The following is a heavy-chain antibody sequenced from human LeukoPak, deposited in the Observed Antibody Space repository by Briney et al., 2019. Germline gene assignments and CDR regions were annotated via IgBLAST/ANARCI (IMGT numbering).Heavy chain of an antibody. CDR3: ARAIQSHLLKGYFDY. J-gene: IGHJ4*02. CDR2: IYSDGTP. Sequence: GGSLRLSCAPFGLTVSSNYMSWVRQAPGKGREWVSNIYSDGTPYYADSLKGRFTISRDNSKNTLYLRMNSLRAEDTAIYYCARAIQSHLLKGYFDYWGQGALVTVSS. D-gene: IGHD2-2*01. CDR1: GLTVSSNY. V-gene: IGHV3-53*01.